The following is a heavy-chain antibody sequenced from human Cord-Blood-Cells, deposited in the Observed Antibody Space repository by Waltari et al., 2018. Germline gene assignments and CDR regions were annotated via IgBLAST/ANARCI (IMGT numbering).Heavy chain of an antibody. CDR2: IYHSGST. CDR1: GYSISSGYY. J-gene: IGHJ4*02. CDR3: ARGRTPPGSYYFDY. Sequence: QVQLQESGPGLVKPSETLSLTCPVSGYSISSGYYLGWTRQPPGKGLEWIGSIYHSGSTYYNPSLKSRVTISVDTSKNQFSLKLSSVTAADTAVYYCARGRTPPGSYYFDYWGQGTLVTVSS. D-gene: IGHD3-10*01. V-gene: IGHV4-38-2*02.